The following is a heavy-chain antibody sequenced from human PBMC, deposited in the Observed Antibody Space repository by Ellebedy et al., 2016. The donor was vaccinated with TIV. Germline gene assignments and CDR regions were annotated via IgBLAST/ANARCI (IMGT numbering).Heavy chain of an antibody. J-gene: IGHJ4*02. V-gene: IGHV4-34*01. CDR2: INHSGST. D-gene: IGHD3-3*01. CDR1: GGSFSGYY. Sequence: GSLRLSCAVYGGSFSGYYWSWIRQPPGKGLEWIGEINHSGSTNYNPSLKSRVTISVDTSKNQFSLKLSSVTAADTAIYYCVRGGRSGYYIYWGQGTLVTVSS. CDR3: VRGGRSGYYIY.